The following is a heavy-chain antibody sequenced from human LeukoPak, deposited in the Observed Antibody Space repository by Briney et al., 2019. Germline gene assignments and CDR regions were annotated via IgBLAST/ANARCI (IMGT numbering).Heavy chain of an antibody. CDR3: ARGEKNIWPGYPNWFDP. V-gene: IGHV4-30-2*01. D-gene: IGHD3-9*01. CDR2: IYHSGST. Sequence: SQTLSLTCTVSGGSISSGGYYWSWIRQPPGKGLEWIGYIYHSGSTYYNPSLKSRVTISVDRSKNQFSLRLSSVTAADPAVYFGARGEKNIWPGYPNWFDPGAREPWSPSPQ. CDR1: GGSISSGGYY. J-gene: IGHJ5*02.